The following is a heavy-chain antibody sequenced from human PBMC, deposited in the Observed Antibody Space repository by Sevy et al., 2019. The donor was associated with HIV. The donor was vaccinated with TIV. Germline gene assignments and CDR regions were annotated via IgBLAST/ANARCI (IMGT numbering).Heavy chain of an antibody. J-gene: IGHJ4*02. CDR3: ERTPLLSIPGTTDVYFDN. CDR2: IIPIFGTT. D-gene: IGHD4-4*01. Sequence: ASVKVSCKASGGTFSNYALSWVRQAPGQGLEWMGGIIPIFGTTNFAQTFQGRVTLTADESRSTAYMELSSLKSADTAVYYCERTPLLSIPGTTDVYFDNWGQGTLVTVSS. V-gene: IGHV1-69*13. CDR1: GGTFSNYA.